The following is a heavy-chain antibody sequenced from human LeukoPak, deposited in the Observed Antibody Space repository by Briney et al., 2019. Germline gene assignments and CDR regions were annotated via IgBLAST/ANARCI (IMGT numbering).Heavy chain of an antibody. J-gene: IGHJ5*02. CDR3: ARGYYDFWSGYYPNWFDP. CDR2: IHYSGNT. V-gene: IGHV4-39*07. D-gene: IGHD3-3*01. Sequence: SETLSLTCTVSGGSTSSSNYYWGWIRQPPGKGLEWIGGIHYSGNTYYNPSLKSRVTISVDTSKNQFSLKLSSVTAADTAVYYCARGYYDFWSGYYPNWFDPWGQGTLVTVSS. CDR1: GGSTSSSNYY.